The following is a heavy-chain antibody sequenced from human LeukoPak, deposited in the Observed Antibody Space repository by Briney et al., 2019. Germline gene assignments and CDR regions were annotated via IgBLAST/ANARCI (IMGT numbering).Heavy chain of an antibody. V-gene: IGHV4-59*11. CDR3: ARDRTGEMFWYFDL. CDR1: GGSIRSHY. D-gene: IGHD7-27*01. J-gene: IGHJ2*01. CDR2: IYYTGST. Sequence: MPSETLSLTCTVSGGSIRSHYWSWIRQPPGKGLEYIGYIYYTGSTNYNPSLKSRVTISLDTSKNQFSLELSSVTAADTAVYYCARDRTGEMFWYFDLWGRGTLVTVPS.